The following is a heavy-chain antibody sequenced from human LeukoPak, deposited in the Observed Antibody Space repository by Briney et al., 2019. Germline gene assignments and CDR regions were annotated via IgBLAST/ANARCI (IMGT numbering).Heavy chain of an antibody. J-gene: IGHJ3*02. CDR1: GGSISSSSYY. Sequence: PSETLSLTCTVSGGSISSSSYYWGWIRQPPGKGLEWIGNIYYSGSTYYNPSLKSRVTISVDTSKNQFSLKLSSVTAADTAVYYCASVDDYGDYGGAFDIWGQGTMVTVSS. CDR2: IYYSGST. CDR3: ASVDDYGDYGGAFDI. D-gene: IGHD4-17*01. V-gene: IGHV4-39*07.